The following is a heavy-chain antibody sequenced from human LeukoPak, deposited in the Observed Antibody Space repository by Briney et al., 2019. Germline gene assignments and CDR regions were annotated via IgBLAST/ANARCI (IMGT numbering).Heavy chain of an antibody. Sequence: PGGSLRLSCAASGFTFSSYWMHWVRQAPGKGLVWVSRIKSDGSATSYADSVKGRFTISRDNAKNTLYLQMNSLRAEDTGLYYRARAYGPDYWGQGTPVTVSS. CDR3: ARAYGPDY. J-gene: IGHJ4*02. V-gene: IGHV3-74*01. CDR2: IKSDGSAT. CDR1: GFTFSSYW. D-gene: IGHD4-17*01.